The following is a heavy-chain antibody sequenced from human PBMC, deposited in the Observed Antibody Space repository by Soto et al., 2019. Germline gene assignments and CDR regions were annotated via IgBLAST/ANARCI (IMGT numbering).Heavy chain of an antibody. CDR2: INHSGST. D-gene: IGHD5-12*01. Sequence: QVQLQQWGAGLLKPSETLSLTCAVYGGSFSGYYWSWIRQPPGKGLEWIGEINHSGSTNYNPSLKSRVTISVDTSKNQFSLKLSSVTAADTTVYYCARQAIGVATCGFDPWGQGTLVTVSS. V-gene: IGHV4-34*01. J-gene: IGHJ5*02. CDR3: ARQAIGVATCGFDP. CDR1: GGSFSGYY.